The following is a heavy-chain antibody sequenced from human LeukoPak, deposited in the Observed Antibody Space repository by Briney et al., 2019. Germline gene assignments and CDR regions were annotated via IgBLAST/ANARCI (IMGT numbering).Heavy chain of an antibody. V-gene: IGHV3-23*01. CDR2: ISGSGGST. D-gene: IGHD1-26*01. CDR3: AKVNSGTYSAFDI. J-gene: IGHJ3*02. CDR1: GFTFSSYA. Sequence: GGSLRLSCAASGFTFSSYAMSWVRQAPGKGLEWVSAISGSGGSTYYAGSVKGRFTISRDISKNTMYLQMNNLRAEDTAVYNCAKVNSGTYSAFDIWGQGTMVTVSS.